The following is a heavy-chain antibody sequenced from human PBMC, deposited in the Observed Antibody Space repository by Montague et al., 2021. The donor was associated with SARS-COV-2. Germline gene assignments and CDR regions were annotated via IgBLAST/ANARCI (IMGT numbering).Heavy chain of an antibody. CDR1: VGSISNYY. CDR3: ARAYCGGDCHVGP. V-gene: IGHV4-59*01. CDR2: IYDSGSA. Sequence: SETLSLTSTVSVGSISNYYWTWIRQPPGKGLEWIGYIYDSGSANYNPSLKSRSTISVDTSSNQFSLRLSSVTAADTAVYYCARAYCGGDCHVGPWGQGILVTVSS. D-gene: IGHD2-21*02. J-gene: IGHJ5*02.